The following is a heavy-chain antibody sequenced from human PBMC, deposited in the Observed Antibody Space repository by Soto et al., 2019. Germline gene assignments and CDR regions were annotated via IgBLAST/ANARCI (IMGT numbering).Heavy chain of an antibody. D-gene: IGHD3-3*01. Sequence: SVKVSCKASGGTFSSYSISWVRQAPGQGLEWMGGIIPIFGTANYAQKFQGRVTITADESTSTAYMELSSLRSEDTAVYYCARGPLLKGRKITIFGVVTNLPHYYYYGMDVWG. J-gene: IGHJ6*02. CDR2: IIPIFGTA. CDR3: ARGPLLKGRKITIFGVVTNLPHYYYYGMDV. V-gene: IGHV1-69*13. CDR1: GGTFSSYS.